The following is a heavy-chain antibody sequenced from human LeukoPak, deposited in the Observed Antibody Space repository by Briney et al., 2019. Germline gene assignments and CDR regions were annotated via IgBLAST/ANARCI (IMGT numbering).Heavy chain of an antibody. V-gene: IGHV3-7*01. CDR2: IKQDGSEK. Sequence: GGSLRLSCAASGFTFSSYWMSWVRQAPGKGLEWVANIKQDGSEKYYVDSVKGRFTISRDNAKNSLYLQMNSLRAEDTAVYYCARVRAAAAPRGWFDPWGQGTLVTVSS. CDR3: ARVRAAAAPRGWFDP. D-gene: IGHD6-13*01. CDR1: GFTFSSYW. J-gene: IGHJ5*02.